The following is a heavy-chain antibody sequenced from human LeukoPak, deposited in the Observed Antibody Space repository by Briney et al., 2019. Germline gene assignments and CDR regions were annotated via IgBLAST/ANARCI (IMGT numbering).Heavy chain of an antibody. CDR2: IKRDGGDK. J-gene: IGHJ4*02. CDR1: GVTFSSFW. V-gene: IGHV3-7*05. CDR3: ARDPGGATVTSLKIDY. Sequence: AGSLRLSCAASGVTFSSFWMSWVRQAPGKGLEWVANIKRDGGDKYYVDSVKGRFSISRDNAKNSLQLHLNSLRAADTAVYYCARDPGGATVTSLKIDYWGQGTLVTVSS. D-gene: IGHD4-17*01.